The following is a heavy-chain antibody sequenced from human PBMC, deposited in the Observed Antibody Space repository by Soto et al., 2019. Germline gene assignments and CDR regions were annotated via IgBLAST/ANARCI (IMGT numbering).Heavy chain of an antibody. CDR3: ARGPKLRFNYMDV. J-gene: IGHJ6*03. V-gene: IGHV3-74*01. CDR1: GFTFSSYW. CDR2: INSDGSST. D-gene: IGHD3-3*01. Sequence: GGSLRLSCAASGFTFSSYWMHWVRQAPGKGLVWVSRINSDGSSTSYADSVKGRFTISRDNAKNTLYLQMNSLRAEDTAVYYCARGPKLRFNYMDVWGKGTTVTVSS.